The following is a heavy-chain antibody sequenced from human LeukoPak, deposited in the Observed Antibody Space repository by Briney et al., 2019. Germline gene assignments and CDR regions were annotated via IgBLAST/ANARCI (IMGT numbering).Heavy chain of an antibody. D-gene: IGHD3-22*01. J-gene: IGHJ4*02. Sequence: SETLSLTCAVSGGSFSGYYWTWIRQPPGKGLEWIGEINHSGSANYNPSLKSRVTISLDTSKNQFSLKLSSVTAADTAVYYCARLNFDYYDSSLVFDYWGQGTLVTVSS. CDR3: ARLNFDYYDSSLVFDY. CDR1: GGSFSGYY. V-gene: IGHV4-34*01. CDR2: INHSGSA.